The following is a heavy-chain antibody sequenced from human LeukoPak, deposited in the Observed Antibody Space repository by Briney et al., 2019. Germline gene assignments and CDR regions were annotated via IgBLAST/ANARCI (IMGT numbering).Heavy chain of an antibody. CDR2: INGIGSSS. V-gene: IGHV3-74*01. CDR3: ARTSPTSHFDF. D-gene: IGHD3-16*01. CDR1: GFTFTTYW. Sequence: GGSLRLSCAASGFTFTTYWMHWVRQAPGKGLVRVSRINGIGSSSNYADSVKGRFTISRDNARNTLYLQMNSLRAEDTALYYCARTSPTSHFDFWGQGTLVTVSS. J-gene: IGHJ4*02.